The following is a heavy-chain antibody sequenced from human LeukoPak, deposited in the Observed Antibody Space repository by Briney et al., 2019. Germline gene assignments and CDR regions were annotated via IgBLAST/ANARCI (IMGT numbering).Heavy chain of an antibody. CDR1: GFIFSSYG. D-gene: IGHD1-26*01. CDR3: ANHWNRRELLRIDRY. J-gene: IGHJ4*02. Sequence: PGGSLRLSCAASGFIFSSYGMHWVRQAPGKGLEWVAFIRYDGSNKYYADSVKGRFTISRDNSKNTLYLQMNSLRAEDTAVYYCANHWNRRELLRIDRYWGQGTLVTVSS. V-gene: IGHV3-30*02. CDR2: IRYDGSNK.